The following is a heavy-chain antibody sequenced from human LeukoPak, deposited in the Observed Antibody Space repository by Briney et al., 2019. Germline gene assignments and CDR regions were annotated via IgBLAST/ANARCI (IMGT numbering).Heavy chain of an antibody. J-gene: IGHJ6*02. V-gene: IGHV4-34*01. CDR1: GGSFSGYY. Sequence: SETLSLTCAVYGGSFSGYYWSWIRQPPGKGLEWIGSIYYSGSTYYNPSLKSRVTISVDTSKNQFSLKLSSVTAADTAVYYCARRQGEATIGYGMDVWGQGTTVTVSS. D-gene: IGHD5-12*01. CDR2: IYYSGST. CDR3: ARRQGEATIGYGMDV.